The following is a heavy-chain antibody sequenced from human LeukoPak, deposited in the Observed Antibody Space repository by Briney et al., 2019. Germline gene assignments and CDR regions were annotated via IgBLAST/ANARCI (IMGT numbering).Heavy chain of an antibody. Sequence: ASVKVSCKASGGTFSSYAISWVRQPPGPGLEWMGGIIPIFGTANYAQKFQGRVTITADESTSTAYMELSSLRSEDTAVYYCARDFGAERGGDWFDPWGQGTLVTVSS. J-gene: IGHJ5*02. V-gene: IGHV1-69*13. CDR3: ARDFGAERGGDWFDP. CDR1: GGTFSSYA. CDR2: IIPIFGTA. D-gene: IGHD2-21*01.